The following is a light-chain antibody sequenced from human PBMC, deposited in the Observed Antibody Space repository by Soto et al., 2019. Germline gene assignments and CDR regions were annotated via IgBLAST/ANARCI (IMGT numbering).Light chain of an antibody. CDR2: DAS. CDR1: QSVRSY. CDR3: QQRTNWPSST. Sequence: PGATATLSCRASQSVRSYLAWYQQKPGQVPRLLIHDASTRATGIPARFSGSGSGTDFTLTISSLEPEDFAVYYCQQRTNWPSSTFGQGTRLEIK. J-gene: IGKJ5*01. V-gene: IGKV3-11*01.